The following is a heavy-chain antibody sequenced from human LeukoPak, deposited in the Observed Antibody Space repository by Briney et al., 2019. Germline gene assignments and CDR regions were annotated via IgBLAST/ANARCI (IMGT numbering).Heavy chain of an antibody. V-gene: IGHV3-43*02. Sequence: GESLRLSCAASGFMFSNYAIHWVRQAPGKGLEWVSLISGDGGTTYYADSVKGRFTISRDNSKNSLYLQMNSLTTEDTALYYCAKVWGSVGDYFDYWGQGTLVTVSS. CDR2: ISGDGGTT. CDR1: GFMFSNYA. J-gene: IGHJ4*02. CDR3: AKVWGSVGDYFDY. D-gene: IGHD3-16*01.